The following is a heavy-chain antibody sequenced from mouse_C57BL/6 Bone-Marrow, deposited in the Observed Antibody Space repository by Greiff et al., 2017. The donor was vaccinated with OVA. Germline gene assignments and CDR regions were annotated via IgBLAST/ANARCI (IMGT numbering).Heavy chain of an antibody. CDR1: GYTFTDYY. Sequence: VKLVESGAELVKPGASVKISCKASGYTFTDYYINWVKQRPGQGLEWIGKIGPGSSSTYYNEKFKGKATLTADKSSSTAYMQLSSLTSEDSAVYVCARRGKKGYIWFAYWGQGTLVTVSA. CDR2: IGPGSSST. CDR3: ARRGKKGYIWFAY. D-gene: IGHD2-2*01. J-gene: IGHJ3*01. V-gene: IGHV1-77*01.